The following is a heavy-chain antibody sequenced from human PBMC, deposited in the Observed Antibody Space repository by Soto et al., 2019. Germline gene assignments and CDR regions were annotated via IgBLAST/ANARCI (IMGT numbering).Heavy chain of an antibody. CDR1: GFTFSSYW. CDR2: INSDGGST. D-gene: IGHD2-8*02. J-gene: IGHJ5*02. CDR3: ARVRGVGGGVFWFDP. V-gene: IGHV3-74*01. Sequence: PGGSLRLSCAASGFTFSSYWMHWVRQAPGKGLVWVSRINSDGGSTSYADSVKGRFTISRDNAKNTLYLQMNSLRAEDTAVYYCARVRGVGGGVFWFDPWGQGTLVTVSS.